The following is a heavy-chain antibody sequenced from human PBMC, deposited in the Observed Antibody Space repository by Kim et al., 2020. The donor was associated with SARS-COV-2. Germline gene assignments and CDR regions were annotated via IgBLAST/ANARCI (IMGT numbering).Heavy chain of an antibody. J-gene: IGHJ4*02. Sequence: DSVRGRFTISGDNSRNTLYLQMNSRRAEETAVYYCARGGESSWFGSLFDYWGRGTLVTVSS. CDR3: ARGGESSWFGSLFDY. D-gene: IGHD3-10*01. V-gene: IGHV3-66*01.